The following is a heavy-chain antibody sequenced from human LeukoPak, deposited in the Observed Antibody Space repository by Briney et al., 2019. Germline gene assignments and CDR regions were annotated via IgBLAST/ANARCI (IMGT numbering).Heavy chain of an antibody. V-gene: IGHV3-53*01. D-gene: IGHD3-16*01. CDR2: IYSGGNT. J-gene: IGHJ3*02. CDR1: GFTFSSNY. Sequence: GGSLRLSCAASGFTFSSNYMSWVRQAPGKGLEWVSVIYSGGNTYYGDSVKGRFTISRDNSKNTLYLQMNSLRAEDTAVYYCVRDTFSPDAFDIWGQGTMVTVSS. CDR3: VRDTFSPDAFDI.